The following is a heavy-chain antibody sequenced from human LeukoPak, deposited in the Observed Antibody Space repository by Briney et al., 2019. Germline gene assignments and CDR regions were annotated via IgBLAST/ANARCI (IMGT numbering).Heavy chain of an antibody. Sequence: PSETLSLTCTVSGYSINSGYYWGWIRQPPGKGLEWIGSIYHSGSSYYNPSLKSRVTISVDTSKNQFSLKLSSVTAADTAVYYCARESEMKAEPGYGMDVWGQGTTVTVSS. V-gene: IGHV4-38-2*02. J-gene: IGHJ6*02. D-gene: IGHD5-24*01. CDR3: ARESEMKAEPGYGMDV. CDR1: GYSINSGYY. CDR2: IYHSGSS.